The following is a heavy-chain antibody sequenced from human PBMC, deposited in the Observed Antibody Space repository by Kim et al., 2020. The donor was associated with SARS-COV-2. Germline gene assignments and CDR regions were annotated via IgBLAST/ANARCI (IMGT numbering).Heavy chain of an antibody. J-gene: IGHJ3*02. CDR1: GFTFSSYG. V-gene: IGHV3-30*18. Sequence: GGSLRLSCAASGFTFSSYGMHWVRQAPGKGLEWVAVISYDGSNKYYADSVKGRFTISRDNSKNTLYLQMNSLRAEDTAVYDCAKDRYDSSGYPPSNGFDIWGQGTTVTFSS. D-gene: IGHD3-22*01. CDR2: ISYDGSNK. CDR3: AKDRYDSSGYPPSNGFDI.